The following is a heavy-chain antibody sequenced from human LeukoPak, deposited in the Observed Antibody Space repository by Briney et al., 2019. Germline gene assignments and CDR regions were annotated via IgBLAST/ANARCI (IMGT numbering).Heavy chain of an antibody. Sequence: PLETLSLTRSLSSRSLKGNTTGAIRQPPGKRLEWIGDVSYTGRTKYNPSLQSRVTISIDTSKSQFTLKLTSVTSADTAVASCAGLLHNDINVDPETFDVWGQGTTVIVSS. CDR1: SRSLKGNTT. J-gene: IGHJ3*01. V-gene: IGHV4-59*11. CDR2: VSYTGRT. CDR3: AGLLHNDINVDPETFDV. D-gene: IGHD2-15*01.